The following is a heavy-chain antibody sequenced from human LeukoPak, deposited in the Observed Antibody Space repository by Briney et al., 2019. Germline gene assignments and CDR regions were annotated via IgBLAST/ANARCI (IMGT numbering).Heavy chain of an antibody. V-gene: IGHV3-21*01. CDR2: ISSSSSYI. CDR1: GFTFSSYS. J-gene: IGHJ4*02. CDR3: ARALQLWSPFDY. D-gene: IGHD5-18*01. Sequence: PGGSLRLSCAASGFTFSSYSMNWVRQAPGKGLEWVSSISSSSSYIYYADSVKGRFTISRDNAKNSLYLQMNSLRAEDTAVYYCARALQLWSPFDYWGQGTLVTVSS.